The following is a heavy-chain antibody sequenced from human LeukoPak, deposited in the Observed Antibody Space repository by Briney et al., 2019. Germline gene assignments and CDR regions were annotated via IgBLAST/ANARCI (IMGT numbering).Heavy chain of an antibody. J-gene: IGHJ4*02. Sequence: GGSLRLSCAASGFTFSSYAMSWVRQASGKGLEWVGRIRSKANSYATAYAASVKGRFTISRDDSKNTAYLQMNSLKTEDTAVDYCTPLIAVAGDDYWGQGTLVTVSS. D-gene: IGHD6-19*01. CDR3: TPLIAVAGDDY. CDR2: IRSKANSYAT. CDR1: GFTFSSYA. V-gene: IGHV3-73*01.